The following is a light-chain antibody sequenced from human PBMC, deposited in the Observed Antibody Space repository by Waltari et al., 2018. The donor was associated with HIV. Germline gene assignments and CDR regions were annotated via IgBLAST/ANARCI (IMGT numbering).Light chain of an antibody. CDR2: RNN. CDR1: SNNVGYQG. V-gene: IGLV10-54*01. CDR3: SARDSRLSAWV. J-gene: IGLJ3*02. Sequence: QAGLTQPPSVSKGLRQTATLTCTGNSNNVGYQGAAWLQQHQGHPPKLLSYRNNNRPSGILKRLFSSRSGNTASLTITGLQPEGEADYYCSARDSRLSAWVFGGGTKLTVL.